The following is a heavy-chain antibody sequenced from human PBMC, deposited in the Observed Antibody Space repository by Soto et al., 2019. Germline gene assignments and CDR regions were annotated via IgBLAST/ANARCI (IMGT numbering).Heavy chain of an antibody. J-gene: IGHJ4*02. Sequence: QVRLVEFGGGVVQPGRSLRLSCAASGFTFSTYGMHWVRQAPGTGLEWVAVIWYDGSHKDYADSVKGRFTISRDNSKNTLYLQMNSLRVEDTAVYYCARAVGPFDYWGQGTLVAVSS. CDR1: GFTFSTYG. D-gene: IGHD1-26*01. CDR2: IWYDGSHK. CDR3: ARAVGPFDY. V-gene: IGHV3-33*01.